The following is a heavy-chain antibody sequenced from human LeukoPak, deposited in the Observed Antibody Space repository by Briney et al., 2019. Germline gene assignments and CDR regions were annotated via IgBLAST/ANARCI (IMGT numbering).Heavy chain of an antibody. V-gene: IGHV3-11*04. CDR3: ARSLRNAFDI. CDR1: GFTFSEYY. J-gene: IGHJ3*02. Sequence: GGSLRLSCAASGFTFSEYYMTWVRQAPGKGLEWISSIGGSGSPIYYADSVKGRFTISRDNANNSLYLQMNSLRAEDTALYYCARSLRNAFDIWGQGTMVTVSS. CDR2: IGGSGSPI. D-gene: IGHD3-3*01.